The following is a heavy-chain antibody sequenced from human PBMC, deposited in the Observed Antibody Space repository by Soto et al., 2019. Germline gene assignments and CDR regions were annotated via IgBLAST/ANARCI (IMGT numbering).Heavy chain of an antibody. V-gene: IGHV4-31*03. J-gene: IGHJ5*02. CDR3: AREEGGGYDHRWFDP. Sequence: QVQLQESGRGLVKPSQTLSLTCTVSGGSISSGGYYWSWIRQHPGKGLEWIGYIYDSGNTYYNPSLKSRVIISVDTSKNQFSLKLSSVTAADTAVYYCAREEGGGYDHRWFDPWGQGTLVTVSS. D-gene: IGHD5-12*01. CDR2: IYDSGNT. CDR1: GGSISSGGYY.